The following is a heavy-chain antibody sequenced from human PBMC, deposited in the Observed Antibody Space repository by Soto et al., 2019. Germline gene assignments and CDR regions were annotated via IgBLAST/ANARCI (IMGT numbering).Heavy chain of an antibody. J-gene: IGHJ3*02. CDR1: GFTFSSYS. Sequence: GGSLRLSCAASGFTFSSYSMNWVRQAPGKGLEWVSSISSSSSYIYYADSVKGRFTISRDNAKNSLYLQMNSLRAEDTAVYYCARVVVAATHDAFDIWGQGTMVTVSS. D-gene: IGHD2-15*01. CDR3: ARVVVAATHDAFDI. V-gene: IGHV3-21*01. CDR2: ISSSSSYI.